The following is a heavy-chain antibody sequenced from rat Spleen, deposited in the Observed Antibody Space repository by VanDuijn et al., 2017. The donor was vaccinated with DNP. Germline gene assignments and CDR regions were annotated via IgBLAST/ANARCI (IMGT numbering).Heavy chain of an antibody. V-gene: IGHV5-22*01. Sequence: EVQLVESGGDLVQPGRSLKLFCAASGFTFSDYYMAWVRQAPTKGLEWVAYIRYDGGTTKYGDSVKGRFTNSRDNAENTLYLQMNSLRSEDMATYYCVRWNSGHFDYWGQGVMVPVSS. J-gene: IGHJ2*01. D-gene: IGHD4-3*01. CDR2: IRYDGGTT. CDR1: GFTFSDYY. CDR3: VRWNSGHFDY.